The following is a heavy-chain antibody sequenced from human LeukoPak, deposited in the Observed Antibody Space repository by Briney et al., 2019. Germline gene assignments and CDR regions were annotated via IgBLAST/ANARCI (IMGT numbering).Heavy chain of an antibody. CDR1: GFTFNTNT. J-gene: IGHJ3*02. D-gene: IGHD3-16*01. Sequence: GGSLRLSCAASGFTFNTNTMNWVRQAPGKGLEWVSFISGSSNYKYYADSVKGRFTISRDNAKNSLYLQMNSLRGEDTAVYYCARGPPGESLDIWGQGTMVTVS. CDR2: ISGSSNYK. CDR3: ARGPPGESLDI. V-gene: IGHV3-21*01.